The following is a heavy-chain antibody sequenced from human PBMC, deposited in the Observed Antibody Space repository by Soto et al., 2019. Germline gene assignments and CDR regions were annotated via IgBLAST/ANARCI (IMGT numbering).Heavy chain of an antibody. CDR2: INPNSGGT. V-gene: IGHV1-2*02. Sequence: QVQLVQSGAEVKKPGASVKVSCKASGYTFTGYYMHWVRQAPGQGLEWMGWINPNSGGTNYEQKFQGRVTMTRDTSISTAYMELSRLRSDDTAVYYCARVVGYTKEFDYWGQGTLVTVSS. CDR1: GYTFTGYY. J-gene: IGHJ4*02. CDR3: ARVVGYTKEFDY. D-gene: IGHD1-1*01.